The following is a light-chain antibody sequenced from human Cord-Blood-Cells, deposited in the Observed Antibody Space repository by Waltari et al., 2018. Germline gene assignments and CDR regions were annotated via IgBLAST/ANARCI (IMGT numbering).Light chain of an antibody. J-gene: IGKJ5*01. CDR3: QQYGSSIT. CDR2: GAS. V-gene: IGKV3-20*01. CDR1: QSVSSSY. Sequence: EIVLTQSPGTLSLSPGERATLPCRASQSVSSSYLAWYQQKPGQAPRLLIYGASRRATGIPDRFSGSGSGTDFTLTISRLEPEDFAVYYRQQYGSSITFGQGTRLEIK.